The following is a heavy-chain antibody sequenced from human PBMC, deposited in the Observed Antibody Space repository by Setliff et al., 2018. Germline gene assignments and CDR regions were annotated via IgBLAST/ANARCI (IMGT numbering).Heavy chain of an antibody. D-gene: IGHD1-26*01. CDR3: ARGDVYSGSYYHFDY. CDR1: GGTFSSYA. CDR2: IIPIFGTA. Sequence: SVKVSCKASGGTFSSYAISWVRQAPGQGLEWMGGIIPIFGTANYAQKFQGRVTITADESTSTAYMELSSLRSEDTAIYYCARGDVYSGSYYHFDYWGQGTLVTVSS. J-gene: IGHJ4*02. V-gene: IGHV1-69*13.